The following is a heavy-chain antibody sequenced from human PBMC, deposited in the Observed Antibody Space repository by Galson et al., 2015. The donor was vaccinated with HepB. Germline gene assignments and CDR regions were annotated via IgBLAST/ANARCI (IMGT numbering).Heavy chain of an antibody. D-gene: IGHD2-15*01. CDR2: ISSSSAEK. J-gene: IGHJ4*02. CDR1: GFTFNSHS. Sequence: SLRLSCAASGFTFNSHSMNWVRQAPGKGLEWLSSISSSSAEKYFADSVKGRFTISRDNAENSLFLQMDSLTVEDTAVYYCVRDHCSGGRCYDPFDYWGQGTLVTVSS. V-gene: IGHV3-21*01. CDR3: VRDHCSGGRCYDPFDY.